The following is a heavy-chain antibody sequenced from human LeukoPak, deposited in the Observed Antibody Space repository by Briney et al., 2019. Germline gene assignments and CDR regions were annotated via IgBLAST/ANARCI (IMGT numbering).Heavy chain of an antibody. Sequence: PGESLKISCKGSGYSFTSYWIGWVRQMPGKGLEWMGIIYPGDSDTTYSPSFQGQVTMSADKSISTAFLQWSSLKASDTAMYYCARRGGDGYNYDAFDIWGQGTMVTVSS. CDR2: IYPGDSDT. CDR1: GYSFTSYW. D-gene: IGHD5-24*01. CDR3: ARRGGDGYNYDAFDI. J-gene: IGHJ3*02. V-gene: IGHV5-51*01.